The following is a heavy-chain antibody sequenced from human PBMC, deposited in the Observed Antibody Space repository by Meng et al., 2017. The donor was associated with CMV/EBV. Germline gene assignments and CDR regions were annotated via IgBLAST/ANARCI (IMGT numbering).Heavy chain of an antibody. V-gene: IGHV1-46*01. CDR3: ARDYESSIMITFGGVIPFH. D-gene: IGHD3-16*02. J-gene: IGHJ4*02. CDR2: INPSGGST. Sequence: ASVKVSCKASGYTFTSYYMHWVRQAPGQGLEWMGIINPSGGSTSHAQKFQGRVTMTRDTSTSTVYMELSSLRSEDTAVYYCARDYESSIMITFGGVIPFHWGQGTLVTVSS. CDR1: GYTFTSYY.